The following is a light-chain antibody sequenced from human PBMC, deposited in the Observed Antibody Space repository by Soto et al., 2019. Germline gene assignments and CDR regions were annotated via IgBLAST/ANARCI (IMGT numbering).Light chain of an antibody. CDR1: QNVSTY. CDR2: DAS. V-gene: IGKV3-11*01. J-gene: IGKJ3*01. Sequence: EIVLTQSPATLSLSPGERVTLSCRASQNVSTYLAWYQQKPGQAPRLLIYDASDRATGIPARFSGSGSGTDFPLTISSPAPEDSAEYYCQQRTNWLTFGPGTKVDIK. CDR3: QQRTNWLT.